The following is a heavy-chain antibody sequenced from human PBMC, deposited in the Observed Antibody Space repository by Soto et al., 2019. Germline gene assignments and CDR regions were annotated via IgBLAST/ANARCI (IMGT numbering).Heavy chain of an antibody. CDR2: INAGNDNI. CDR1: GYTLTPSA. CDR3: ARDGAVAGDSNFYS. J-gene: IGHJ4*02. V-gene: IGHV1-3*01. D-gene: IGHD6-19*01. Sequence: QVQLAQSGAEVEKPGASVKVSCKSSGYTLTPSAIHWVRQDPGQVLEWLGWINAGNDNIKHSHKFQHRVTIARDTSSSATYMELSSLRFKDTAVYDCARDGAVAGDSNFYSWGQGNMVIVST.